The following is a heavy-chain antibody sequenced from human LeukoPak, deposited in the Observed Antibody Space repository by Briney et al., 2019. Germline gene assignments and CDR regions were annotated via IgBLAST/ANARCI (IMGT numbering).Heavy chain of an antibody. CDR2: IHSGGST. V-gene: IGHV3-66*01. Sequence: GGSLRLSCAASGLTVSSNYMNWVRQAPGKGLEWVSIIHSGGSTYYADSVKGRFTISRDNSKNTLYLQMNSLRAEETAVYYCAREVGVGTTSAFDIWGLGTMVTVSS. CDR1: GLTVSSNY. CDR3: AREVGVGTTSAFDI. J-gene: IGHJ3*02. D-gene: IGHD1-26*01.